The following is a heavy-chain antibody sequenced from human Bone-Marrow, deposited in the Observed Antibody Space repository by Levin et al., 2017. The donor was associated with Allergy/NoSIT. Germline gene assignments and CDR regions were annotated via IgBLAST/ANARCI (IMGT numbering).Heavy chain of an antibody. CDR3: AGAFGGVIVREMYYYYYGMDV. J-gene: IGHJ6*02. CDR2: ISSSSSYI. V-gene: IGHV3-21*01. D-gene: IGHD3-16*02. Sequence: GESLKISCAASGFTFSSYSMNWVRQAPGKGLEWVSSISSSSSYIYYADSVKGRFTISRDNAKNSLYLQMNSLRAEDTAVYYCAGAFGGVIVREMYYYYYGMDVWGQGTTVTVSS. CDR1: GFTFSSYS.